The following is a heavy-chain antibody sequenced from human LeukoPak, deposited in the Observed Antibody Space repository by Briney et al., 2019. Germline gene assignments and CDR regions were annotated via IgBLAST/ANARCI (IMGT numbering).Heavy chain of an antibody. Sequence: GGSLRLSCAASGFTFSSYAMHWVRQAPGKGLEWVAVISYDGSNKYYADSVKGRFTISRDNSKNTLYLQMNSLRAEDTAVYYCARDNEQYSSGLDYWGQGTLVTVSS. CDR2: ISYDGSNK. CDR1: GFTFSSYA. V-gene: IGHV3-30-3*01. J-gene: IGHJ4*02. D-gene: IGHD6-19*01. CDR3: ARDNEQYSSGLDY.